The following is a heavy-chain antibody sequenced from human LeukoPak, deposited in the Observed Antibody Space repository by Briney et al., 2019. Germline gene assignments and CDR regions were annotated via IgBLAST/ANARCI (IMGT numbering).Heavy chain of an antibody. D-gene: IGHD1-26*01. CDR1: GFTFSNYG. CDR2: ISGSGGST. V-gene: IGHV3-23*01. Sequence: GGSLRLSCGASGFTFSNYGMLWVRQAPGKGLEWVSAISGSGGSTYYADSVKGRFTISRDNSKNTLYLQMNSLRAEDTAVYYCAKVDSGSYHGGMDVWGKGTTVTVSS. J-gene: IGHJ6*03. CDR3: AKVDSGSYHGGMDV.